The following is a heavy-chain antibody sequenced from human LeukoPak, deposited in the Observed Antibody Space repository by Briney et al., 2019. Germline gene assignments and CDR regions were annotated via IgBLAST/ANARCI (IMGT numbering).Heavy chain of an antibody. J-gene: IGHJ6*02. CDR2: MNANSGNT. CDR1: GYTFTSYD. D-gene: IGHD1/OR15-1a*01. CDR3: ATNHQGYYYYYGMDV. Sequence: GPVKVSCKTSGYTFTSYDINWVRQATGQGLEWMGWMNANSGNTGYAQKFQGRFAMTWDTSIGTAYMELSSLRSEDTAVYYCATNHQGYYYYYGMDVWGQGTTVTVSS. V-gene: IGHV1-8*02.